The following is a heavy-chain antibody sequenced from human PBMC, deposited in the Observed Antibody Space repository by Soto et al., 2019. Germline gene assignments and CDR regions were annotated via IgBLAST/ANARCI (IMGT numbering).Heavy chain of an antibody. Sequence: EVQLVESGGGLVKPGGSLRLSCAASGFTFSSYSMNWVRQAPGKGLEWVSSISSSSYIYYADSVKGRFTISRDNAKNSLYLQMNSLRAEDTAVYYCARDYDSSGYYPYFDYWGQGTLVTVSS. CDR1: GFTFSSYS. J-gene: IGHJ4*02. CDR3: ARDYDSSGYYPYFDY. D-gene: IGHD3-22*01. V-gene: IGHV3-21*01. CDR2: ISSSSYI.